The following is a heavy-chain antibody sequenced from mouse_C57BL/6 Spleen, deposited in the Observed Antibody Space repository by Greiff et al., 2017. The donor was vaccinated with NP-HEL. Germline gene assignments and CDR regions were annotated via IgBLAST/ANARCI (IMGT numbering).Heavy chain of an antibody. CDR3: ARSILYYYGSSPDY. Sequence: QVQLQQPGAELVKPGASVKLSCKASGYTFTSYWMHWVKQRPGQGLEWIGMIHPNSGSTNYNEKFKSKATLTVDKSSSTAYMQLSSLTSEDFAVYYCARSILYYYGSSPDYWGQGTTLTVSS. J-gene: IGHJ2*01. V-gene: IGHV1-64*01. CDR2: IHPNSGST. D-gene: IGHD1-1*01. CDR1: GYTFTSYW.